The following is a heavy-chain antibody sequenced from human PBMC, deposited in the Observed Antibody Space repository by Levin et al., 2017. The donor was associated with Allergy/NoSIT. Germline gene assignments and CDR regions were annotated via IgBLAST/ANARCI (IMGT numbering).Heavy chain of an antibody. Sequence: KPGGSLRLSCAASGFTFSSYRMNWVRQAPGKGLEWVSSISSSSGYIYYADSVKGRFTISRDNAKNSLYLQMNSLRAEDTAVYYCARESLGHCTGGSCSFDYWGQGTLVTISS. CDR3: ARESLGHCTGGSCSFDY. D-gene: IGHD2-15*01. CDR2: ISSSSGYI. V-gene: IGHV3-21*01. CDR1: GFTFSSYR. J-gene: IGHJ4*02.